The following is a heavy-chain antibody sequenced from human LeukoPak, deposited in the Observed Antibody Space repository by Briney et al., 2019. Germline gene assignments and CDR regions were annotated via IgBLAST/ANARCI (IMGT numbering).Heavy chain of an antibody. V-gene: IGHV3-23*01. D-gene: IGHD3-16*01. J-gene: IGHJ6*02. CDR3: AKDMPAGSWGSVDFYYGLDV. CDR1: AFTFSSYA. CDR2: INGSGGGT. Sequence: GGSLRLSCAASAFTFSSYAMNWVRQAPGKGLEGVSFINGSGGGTFYADYVKGRFTISRDNSKNTLYLQMNSLRADDTAVYYCAKDMPAGSWGSVDFYYGLDVWGQGTTVTVSS.